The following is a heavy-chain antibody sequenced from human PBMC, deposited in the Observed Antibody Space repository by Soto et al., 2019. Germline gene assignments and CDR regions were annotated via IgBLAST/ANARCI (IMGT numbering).Heavy chain of an antibody. CDR3: ARHNRYSSTWFEGWFDP. CDR2: INPNSGGT. V-gene: IGHV1-2*02. J-gene: IGHJ5*02. D-gene: IGHD6-13*01. CDR1: GYTFTGYY. Sequence: ASVKVSCKASGYTFTGYYMHWVRQAPGQGLEWMGWINPNSGGTNYAQKFQGQVTISADKSINTAYLQWSSLKPSDSAMYYCARHNRYSSTWFEGWFDPWGQGTLVTVSS.